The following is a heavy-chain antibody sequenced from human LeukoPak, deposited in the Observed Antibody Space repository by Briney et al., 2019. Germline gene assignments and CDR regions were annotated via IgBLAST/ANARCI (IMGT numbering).Heavy chain of an antibody. CDR3: ARDLMATTSGGPFDY. CDR2: INHSGST. V-gene: IGHV4-39*07. CDR1: GVSISSSNSY. Sequence: MTSETLSLTCTVSGVSISSSNSYWGWIRQPPGKGLEWIGEINHSGSTNYNPSLKSRVTISVDTSKNQFSLKLSSVTAADTAVYYCARDLMATTSGGPFDYWGQGTLVTVSS. J-gene: IGHJ4*02. D-gene: IGHD5-24*01.